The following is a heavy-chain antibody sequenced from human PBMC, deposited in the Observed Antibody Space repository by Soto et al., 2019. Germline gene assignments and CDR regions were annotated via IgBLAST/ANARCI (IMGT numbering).Heavy chain of an antibody. Sequence: GGSLRLSCAASGFTFSGHAMSWVRQAPGKGLEWVSAVRGSGDITYYADTVKGRFTISRDNSKNTLYLQMTSLRVEDTAVYYCARSFSGWYFLDYWGQGTPVTVSS. CDR3: ARSFSGWYFLDY. J-gene: IGHJ4*02. D-gene: IGHD6-19*01. V-gene: IGHV3-23*01. CDR2: VRGSGDIT. CDR1: GFTFSGHA.